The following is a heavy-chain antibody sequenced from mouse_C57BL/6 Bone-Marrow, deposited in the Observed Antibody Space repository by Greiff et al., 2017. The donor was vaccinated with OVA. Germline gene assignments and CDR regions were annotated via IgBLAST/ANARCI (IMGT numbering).Heavy chain of an antibody. J-gene: IGHJ4*01. CDR1: GSTFTSYW. CDR2: IDPSDSYT. CDR3: ARSPMDY. V-gene: IGHV1-69*01. Sequence: VQLQQPVAELVMPGASVKLSCKASGSTFTSYWMHWVKQRPGQGLEWIGEIDPSDSYTDYNQKFKGKSTLTVDTSSSTAYMQLSSLTSEDSAVYYCARSPMDYWGQGTSVTVSS.